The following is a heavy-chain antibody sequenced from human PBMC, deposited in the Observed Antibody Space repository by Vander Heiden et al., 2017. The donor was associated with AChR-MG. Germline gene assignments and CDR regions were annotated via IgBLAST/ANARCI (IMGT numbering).Heavy chain of an antibody. D-gene: IGHD2-2*01. CDR1: GLSLSTSGVG. J-gene: IGHJ4*02. CDR3: AQLDSSTSCYDY. Sequence: QSTLKESGPTLVKPTQTLTLTCTFSGLSLSTSGVGVGWIRQPPGKALEWLALIYWDDDKRYSPSLKSRLTITKDTSKNQVVLTMTNMDPVDTATYYCAQLDSSTSCYDYWGQGTLVTVSS. CDR2: IYWDDDK. V-gene: IGHV2-5*02.